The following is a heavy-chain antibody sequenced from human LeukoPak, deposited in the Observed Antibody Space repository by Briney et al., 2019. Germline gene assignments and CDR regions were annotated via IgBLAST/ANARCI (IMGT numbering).Heavy chain of an antibody. D-gene: IGHD6-13*01. J-gene: IGHJ4*02. V-gene: IGHV3-23*01. Sequence: PGGSLRLSCAASGFTFSSSAMSWVRQAPGKGLEWVSAISGSGGSTYYADSVKGRFTISRDNSKNTLYLQMNSLRAEDTAVYYCAKPPSWYEGYEDYWGQGTLVTVSS. CDR1: GFTFSSSA. CDR2: ISGSGGST. CDR3: AKPPSWYEGYEDY.